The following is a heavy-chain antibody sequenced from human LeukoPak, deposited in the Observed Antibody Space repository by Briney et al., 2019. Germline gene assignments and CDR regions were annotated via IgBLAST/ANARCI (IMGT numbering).Heavy chain of an antibody. CDR1: GGSISSSSYY. Sequence: KPSETLSLTCTVSGGSISSSSYYWGWIRQPPGKGLEWIGSIYYSGSTYYNPSLKSRVTISVDTSKNQFSLKLSSVTAADTAVYYCARAYSSSWPYYYYYYMDVWGKGTTVTVSS. V-gene: IGHV4-39*01. CDR2: IYYSGST. D-gene: IGHD6-13*01. J-gene: IGHJ6*03. CDR3: ARAYSSSWPYYYYYYMDV.